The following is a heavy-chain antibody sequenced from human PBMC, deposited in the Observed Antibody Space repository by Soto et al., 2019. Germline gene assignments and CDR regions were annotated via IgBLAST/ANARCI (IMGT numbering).Heavy chain of an antibody. V-gene: IGHV3-30-3*01. J-gene: IGHJ4*02. CDR3: ASLPLAAMALPFDY. Sequence: QVQLVESGGGVVQPGRSLRLSCAASGFTFSSYAMHWVRQAPGKGLEWVAVISYDGSNKYYADSVKGRFTISRDNSKNKLYLQMNSLRAKDTAVYYCASLPLAAMALPFDYWGQGTLVTVSS. CDR2: ISYDGSNK. D-gene: IGHD2-2*01. CDR1: GFTFSSYA.